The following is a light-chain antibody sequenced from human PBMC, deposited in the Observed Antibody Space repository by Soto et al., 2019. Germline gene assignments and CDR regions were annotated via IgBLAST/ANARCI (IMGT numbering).Light chain of an antibody. CDR3: QQYNNWPRT. Sequence: EIVMTQSPATLSVSPGERATLSCRASQSISSTLAWYQQKPGQAPRLLIYDAATRATGLPARFSGSGSGTEFTLTISSLQSEDFAIYYCQQYNNWPRTFGQGTKVDIK. CDR1: QSISST. CDR2: DAA. J-gene: IGKJ1*01. V-gene: IGKV3-15*01.